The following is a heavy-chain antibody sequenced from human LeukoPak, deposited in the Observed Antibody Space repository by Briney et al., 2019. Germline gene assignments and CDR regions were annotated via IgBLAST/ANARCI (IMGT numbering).Heavy chain of an antibody. CDR2: IYYSGST. J-gene: IGHJ6*02. V-gene: IGHV4-39*01. CDR3: ARHVRGVMRYGMDV. D-gene: IGHD3-10*02. CDR1: GASISSSYW. Sequence: SETLSLTCAVSGASISSSYWWSWVRQPPGKGLEWIGTIYYSGSTYYSPSLKSRVTISVDMSKNQFSLKLNSVTAADTAVYYCARHVRGVMRYGMDVWGQGTTVTVSS.